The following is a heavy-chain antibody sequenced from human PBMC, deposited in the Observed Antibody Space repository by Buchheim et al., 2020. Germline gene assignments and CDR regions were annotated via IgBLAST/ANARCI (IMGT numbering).Heavy chain of an antibody. CDR2: IYNSGST. CDR1: GVSISTYY. CDR3: ARVTPTAWYGFDY. D-gene: IGHD6-13*01. V-gene: IGHV4-59*01. Sequence: QVQLQESGPGLVKPSETLSLTCTVSGVSISTYYWSWIRQPPGKGLEWVGHIYNSGSTNYNPSLKSRVTISVDTSKNQFSLKLNSVTAADTAMYYCARVTPTAWYGFDYWGQGTL. J-gene: IGHJ4*02.